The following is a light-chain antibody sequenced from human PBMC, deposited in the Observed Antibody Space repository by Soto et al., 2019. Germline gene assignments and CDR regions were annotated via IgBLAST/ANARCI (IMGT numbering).Light chain of an antibody. CDR2: DAS. CDR3: QQYNSYWT. CDR1: QSISSW. Sequence: DIHMTQSPSSVSASVGDRVTITFRASQSISSWLAWYQQKPGKAPKLLIYDASSLESGVPSRFSGSGSGTEFTLTISSLQPDDFATYYCQQYNSYWTFGQGTKVDIK. J-gene: IGKJ1*01. V-gene: IGKV1-5*01.